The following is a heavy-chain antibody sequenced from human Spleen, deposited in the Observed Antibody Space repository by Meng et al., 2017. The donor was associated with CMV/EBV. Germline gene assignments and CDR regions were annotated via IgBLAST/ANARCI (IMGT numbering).Heavy chain of an antibody. D-gene: IGHD3-3*01. CDR1: GFTVSSNF. Sequence: LSCAASGFTVSSNFMTWVRQTPGKGLEWVSVMYSDGRTYYADSVKGRFTISRDNSKNTLYLQMNSLRAEDTAVYYCAREWSRYYFDYWGQGTLVTVSS. J-gene: IGHJ4*02. CDR3: AREWSRYYFDY. V-gene: IGHV3-53*01. CDR2: MYSDGRT.